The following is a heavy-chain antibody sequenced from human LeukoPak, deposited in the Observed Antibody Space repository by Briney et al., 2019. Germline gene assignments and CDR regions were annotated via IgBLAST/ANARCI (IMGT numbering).Heavy chain of an antibody. CDR2: ISYDGTNK. CDR1: GFTFSTYG. J-gene: IGHJ3*02. CDR3: AKTYYYGSGSYPIGAFDI. Sequence: PGRSLRLSCTVSGFTFSTYGAHWVRPAPGEGREWVAVISYDGTNKYYTDSVRGRFNISRDNSKHTLYLQMNSLRAEDTAVYYCAKTYYYGSGSYPIGAFDIWGQGTMVTVSS. V-gene: IGHV3-30*18. D-gene: IGHD3-10*01.